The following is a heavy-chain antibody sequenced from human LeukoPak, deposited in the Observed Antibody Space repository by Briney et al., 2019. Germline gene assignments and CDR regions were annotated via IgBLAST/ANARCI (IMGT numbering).Heavy chain of an antibody. CDR2: ISYDGSNK. CDR1: GFTFSSYA. CDR3: AKDPGYGVVRGVIIGLYFDY. V-gene: IGHV3-30*04. Sequence: PGGSLRLSCAASGFTFSSYAMHWVRQAPGKGLEWVAVISYDGSNKYYADSVKGRFTISRDNSKNTLYLQMNSLRAEDTAVYYCAKDPGYGVVRGVIIGLYFDYWGQGTLVTVSS. D-gene: IGHD3-10*01. J-gene: IGHJ4*02.